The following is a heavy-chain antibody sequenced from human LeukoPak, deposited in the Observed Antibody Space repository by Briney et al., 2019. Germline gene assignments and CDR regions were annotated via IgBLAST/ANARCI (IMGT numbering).Heavy chain of an antibody. CDR1: GYSISSGYY. CDR3: ARDSKVVRGAKLFDY. V-gene: IGHV4-38-2*02. J-gene: IGHJ4*02. Sequence: PSETLSLTCTVSGYSISSGYYWGWIRPPPGKGLEWIGRIYHSGSTYYNPSLKSRVTISVDTSKNQFSLKLSSVTAADTAVYYCARDSKVVRGAKLFDYWGQGTLVTVSP. D-gene: IGHD3-10*01. CDR2: IYHSGST.